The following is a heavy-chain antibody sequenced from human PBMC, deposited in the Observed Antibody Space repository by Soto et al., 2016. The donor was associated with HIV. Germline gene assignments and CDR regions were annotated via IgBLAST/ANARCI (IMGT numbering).Heavy chain of an antibody. CDR1: GYTFTTYG. Sequence: QVQLVQSETEVKKPGASVKVSCKTSGYTFTTYGISWIRQAPGQGLEWMGWISPYNGNTDYAQNVQGRVTITTDTSTRTAYMELRSLRSDDTAIYYCARETYGSGSYSDKWGQGNPGHRLL. D-gene: IGHD3-10*01. V-gene: IGHV1-18*01. CDR3: ARETYGSGSYSDK. J-gene: IGHJ4*02. CDR2: ISPYNGNT.